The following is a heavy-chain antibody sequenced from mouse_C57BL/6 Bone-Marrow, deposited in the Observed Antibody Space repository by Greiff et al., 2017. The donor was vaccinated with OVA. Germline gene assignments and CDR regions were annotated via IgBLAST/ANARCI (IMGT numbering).Heavy chain of an antibody. CDR1: GYTFTSYG. J-gene: IGHJ2*01. V-gene: IGHV1-81*01. D-gene: IGHD4-1*01. CDR2: IYPRSGNT. CDR3: ARETGPLDY. Sequence: VQRVESGAELARPGASVKLSCKASGYTFTSYGISWVKQRTGQGLEWIGEIYPRSGNTYYNEKFKGKATLTADKSSSTAYMELRSLTSEDSAVYFCARETGPLDYWGQGTTLTVSS.